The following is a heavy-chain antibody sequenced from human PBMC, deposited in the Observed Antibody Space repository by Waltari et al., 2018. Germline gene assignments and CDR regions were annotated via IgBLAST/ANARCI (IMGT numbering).Heavy chain of an antibody. CDR3: ARTSTRDFYYMDV. Sequence: EVQLVQSGAEVKKPGESLRISCEGSGYDFSTYWITWVRHMPGKGLEWMWRIDPSDSYTNYSTSFRGHVTMSVDRSISTAYIQGSGLRASDTAIYYCARTSTRDFYYMDVWGKGTTVTVSS. V-gene: IGHV5-10-1*01. J-gene: IGHJ6*03. CDR2: IDPSDSYT. D-gene: IGHD1-1*01. CDR1: GYDFSTYW.